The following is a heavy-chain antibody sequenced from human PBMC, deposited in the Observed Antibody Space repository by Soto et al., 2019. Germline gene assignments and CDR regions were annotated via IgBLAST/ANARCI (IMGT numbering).Heavy chain of an antibody. J-gene: IGHJ4*02. CDR1: GFTFTSSA. D-gene: IGHD3-3*01. CDR3: AADDFWSMALAY. V-gene: IGHV1-58*02. CDR2: IVVGSGNT. Sequence: ASVKVSCKASGFTFTSSAMQWVRQARGQRLEWIGWIVVGSGNTNYAQKFQERVTITRDMSTSTAYMELSSLRSEDTAVYYCAADDFWSMALAYWGQGTLVTVSS.